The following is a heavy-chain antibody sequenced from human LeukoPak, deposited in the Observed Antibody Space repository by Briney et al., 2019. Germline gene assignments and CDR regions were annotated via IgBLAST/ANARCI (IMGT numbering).Heavy chain of an antibody. CDR3: ARSMVRGGYAFDI. J-gene: IGHJ3*02. V-gene: IGHV3-48*02. D-gene: IGHD3-10*01. CDR2: ISSSSSTI. Sequence: PGGSLGLSCAASGFTFSSYSMNWVRQAPGKGLEWVSYISSSSSTIYYADSVKGRFTISRDNAKNSLYLQMNSLRDEDTAVYYCARSMVRGGYAFDIWGQGTMVTVSS. CDR1: GFTFSSYS.